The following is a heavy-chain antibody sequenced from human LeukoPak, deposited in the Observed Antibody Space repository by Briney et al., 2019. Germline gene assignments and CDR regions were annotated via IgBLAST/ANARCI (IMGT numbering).Heavy chain of an antibody. CDR2: ISSNGGST. CDR3: ARVSPFWSGYNYYYYYMDV. D-gene: IGHD3-3*01. J-gene: IGHJ6*03. CDR1: GFTFSSYA. V-gene: IGHV3-64*01. Sequence: GGSLRLSCAASGFTFSSYAMHWVRQAPGKGLEYVSAISSNGGSTYYANSVKGKFTISRDNSKNTLYLQMGSLRAEDMAVYYCARVSPFWSGYNYYYYYMDVWGKGTTVTVSS.